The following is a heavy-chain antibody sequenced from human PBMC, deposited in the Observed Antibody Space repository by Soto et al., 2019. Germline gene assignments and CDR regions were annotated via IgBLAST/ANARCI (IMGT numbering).Heavy chain of an antibody. CDR1: GFTFSSYA. J-gene: IGHJ6*02. Sequence: PGGSLRLSCAASGFTFSSYAMHWVRQAPGKGLEWVAVISYDGSNKYYADSVKGRFTISRGNSKNTLYLQMNSLRAEDTAVYYCARATYSGYEIYYYYGMDVWGQGTTVTVSS. D-gene: IGHD5-12*01. CDR3: ARATYSGYEIYYYYGMDV. CDR2: ISYDGSNK. V-gene: IGHV3-30-3*01.